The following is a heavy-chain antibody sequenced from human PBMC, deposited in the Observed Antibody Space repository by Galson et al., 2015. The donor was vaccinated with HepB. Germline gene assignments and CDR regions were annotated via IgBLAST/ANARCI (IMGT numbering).Heavy chain of an antibody. CDR2: IWYDGSNK. CDR1: GFTFSSYG. J-gene: IGHJ4*02. Sequence: SLRLSCAASGFTFSSYGMHWVRQAPGKGLEWVAVIWYDGSNKYYADSVKGRFTISRDNSKNTLYLQMNSLRAEDTAVYYCARDQGAAAGTYYFDYWGQGTLVTVSS. CDR3: ARDQGAAAGTYYFDY. D-gene: IGHD6-13*01. V-gene: IGHV3-33*01.